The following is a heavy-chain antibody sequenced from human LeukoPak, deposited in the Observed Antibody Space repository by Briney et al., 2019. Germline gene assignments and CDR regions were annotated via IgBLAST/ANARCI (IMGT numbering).Heavy chain of an antibody. D-gene: IGHD6-19*01. V-gene: IGHV3-48*03. J-gene: IGHJ4*02. CDR3: AREDIRLDYFDY. CDR1: GFTFSSYA. Sequence: PGGSLRLSCAASGFTFSSYAMNWVRQAPGRGLGWVSYISGSGVTMYYADSVKGRFTISRDDAKNSLYLQMNSLRAEDTAVYYCAREDIRLDYFDYWGQGTLVTVSS. CDR2: ISGSGVTM.